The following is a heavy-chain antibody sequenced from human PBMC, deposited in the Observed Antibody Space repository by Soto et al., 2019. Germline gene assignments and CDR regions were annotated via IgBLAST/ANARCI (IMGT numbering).Heavy chain of an antibody. CDR1: GFTFCSYG. CDR2: ISSSSSYI. D-gene: IGHD3-10*01. V-gene: IGHV3-21*01. J-gene: IGHJ4*02. CDR3: ARSHGSRSYSAPFDY. Sequence: GGPLRLSCAASGFTFCSYGMNWVRTAPGKGLELVSSISSSSSYIYYADSVKGRFTISRDNAKNSLYLQMNSLRAEDTAVYYCARSHGSRSYSAPFDYWGQGTLVTVSS.